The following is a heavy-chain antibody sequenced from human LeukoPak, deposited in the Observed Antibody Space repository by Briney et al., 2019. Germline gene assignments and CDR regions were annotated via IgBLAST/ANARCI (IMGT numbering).Heavy chain of an antibody. J-gene: IGHJ4*02. Sequence: PGGSLRLSCAASGFTFSGYSMNWVRQAPGKGLEWVSYILTSGADTNYADSVKGRFTISRDNARNSLYLQMNSLTAEDTAVYYCARDYTYCSGSRCYDRFDYWGQGIRVTVSS. CDR3: ARDYTYCSGSRCYDRFDY. CDR1: GFTFSGYS. D-gene: IGHD2-15*01. CDR2: ILTSGADT. V-gene: IGHV3-21*05.